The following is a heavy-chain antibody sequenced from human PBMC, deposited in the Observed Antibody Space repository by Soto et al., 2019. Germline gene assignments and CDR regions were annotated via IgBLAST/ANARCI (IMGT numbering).Heavy chain of an antibody. D-gene: IGHD4-17*01. J-gene: IGHJ5*02. CDR1: GGSISSSSYY. Sequence: QLQLQESGPGLVKPSETLSLTCTVSGGSISSSSYYWGWIRQPPGKGLEWIGSIYYSGSTYYNPSLKSRVTISVDTSKNQFSLKLSSVTAADTAVYYCARPDYGDGWNWFDPWGQGTLVTVSS. V-gene: IGHV4-39*01. CDR3: ARPDYGDGWNWFDP. CDR2: IYYSGST.